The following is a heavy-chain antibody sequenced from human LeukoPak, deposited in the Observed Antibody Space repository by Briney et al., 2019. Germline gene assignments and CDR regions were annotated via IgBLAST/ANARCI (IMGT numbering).Heavy chain of an antibody. CDR3: ARDYYYYYGMDV. Sequence: PSETLSLTCTVSGGSISSYYWSWIRQPPGKGLEWIGYIYYSGGTNYNPSLKSRVTISVDTSKNQFSLKLSSVTAADTAVYYCARDYYYYYGMDVWGQGTTVTVSS. CDR1: GGSISSYY. V-gene: IGHV4-59*01. J-gene: IGHJ6*02. CDR2: IYYSGGT.